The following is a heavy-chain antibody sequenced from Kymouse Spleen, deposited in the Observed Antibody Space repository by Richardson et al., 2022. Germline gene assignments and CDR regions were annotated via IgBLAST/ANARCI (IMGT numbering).Heavy chain of an antibody. CDR2: IYYSGST. V-gene: IGHV4-31*03. Sequence: QVQLQESGPGLVKPSQTLSLTCTVSGGSISSGGYYWSWIRQHPGKGLEWIGYIYYSGSTYYNPSLKSRVTISVDTSKNQFSLKLSSVTAADTAVYYCARDRDYDSSGYYPYYYGMDVWGQGTTVTVSS. J-gene: IGHJ6*02. D-gene: IGHD3-22*01. CDR1: GGSISSGGYY. CDR3: ARDRDYDSSGYYPYYYGMDV.